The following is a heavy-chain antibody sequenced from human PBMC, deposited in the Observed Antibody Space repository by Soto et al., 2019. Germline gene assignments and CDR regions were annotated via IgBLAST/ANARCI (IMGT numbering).Heavy chain of an antibody. D-gene: IGHD6-6*01. CDR2: ISWNGGNI. CDR1: GFTFDDYA. V-gene: IGHV3-9*01. CDR3: AKDIYSSSSGQDY. J-gene: IGHJ4*02. Sequence: EVQLVESGGGLVQPGRSLRLSCAATGFTFDDYAMHWVRQAPGKGLEWVSGISWNGGNIGYADSVKGRFTISRDNAKNSLFLQMNSLRADDTALYFCAKDIYSSSSGQDYWGQGTPVTVSS.